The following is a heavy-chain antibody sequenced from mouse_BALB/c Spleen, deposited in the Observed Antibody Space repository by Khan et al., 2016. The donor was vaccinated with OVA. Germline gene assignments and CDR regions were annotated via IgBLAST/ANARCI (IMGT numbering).Heavy chain of an antibody. J-gene: IGHJ2*01. CDR2: INPHIGET. CDR3: ARIYGSDFDY. Sequence: VRLQQSGPELVKPRASVKISCKASGYSFTGYFIHWVMQSHGKSLEWIGRINPHIGETFYNQKFRGKATLTVDESSSTAHMELRSLASEDSAVYFCARIYGSDFDYWGQGTTLTVSS. D-gene: IGHD1-1*01. CDR1: GYSFTGYF. V-gene: IGHV1-20*02.